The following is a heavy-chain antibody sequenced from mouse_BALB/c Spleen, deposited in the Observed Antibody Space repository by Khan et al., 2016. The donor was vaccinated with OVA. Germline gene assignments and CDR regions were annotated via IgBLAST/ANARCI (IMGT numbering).Heavy chain of an antibody. CDR1: GYTFTSYW. D-gene: IGHD1-1*01. CDR2: IGPGSSNA. Sequence: DLVKPGASVKLSCKASGYTFTSYWINWIKQRPGQGLEWIGRIGPGSSNAYYNDMFKDKATLNVETSSKPAYIKTSSRSSEDSAVYFCARENYYGRSCYAMDYWGQGTSVTVSA. V-gene: IGHV1S41*01. J-gene: IGHJ4*01. CDR3: ARENYYGRSCYAMDY.